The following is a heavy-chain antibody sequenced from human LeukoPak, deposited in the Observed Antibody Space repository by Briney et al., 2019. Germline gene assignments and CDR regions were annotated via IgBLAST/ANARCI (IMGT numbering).Heavy chain of an antibody. CDR2: IYYSGST. Sequence: SETLSLTCTVSGGSISSYYWSWIRQPPGKGLEWIGYIYYSGSTNYNPSLKSRVTISADTSKNQFSLKLSSVTAADTAVYYCARVDLYYYYMDVWGKGTTVTVSS. CDR1: GGSISSYY. V-gene: IGHV4-59*01. J-gene: IGHJ6*03. CDR3: ARVDLYYYYMDV. D-gene: IGHD3-9*01.